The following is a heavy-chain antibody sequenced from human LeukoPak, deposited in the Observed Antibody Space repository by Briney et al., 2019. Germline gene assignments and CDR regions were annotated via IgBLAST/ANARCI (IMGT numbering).Heavy chain of an antibody. D-gene: IGHD6-19*01. CDR2: INPSGGST. V-gene: IGHV1-46*01. J-gene: IGHJ5*02. CDR3: ARDTGPYSSGWFPSRWFDP. Sequence: ASVKVSCKASGYTFTSYYMHWVRQAPGQGLEWMGIINPSGGSTSYAQKFQGRVTMTRDTSTSTVYMELSSLRSEDTAVYYCARDTGPYSSGWFPSRWFDPWGQGTLVTVSS. CDR1: GYTFTSYY.